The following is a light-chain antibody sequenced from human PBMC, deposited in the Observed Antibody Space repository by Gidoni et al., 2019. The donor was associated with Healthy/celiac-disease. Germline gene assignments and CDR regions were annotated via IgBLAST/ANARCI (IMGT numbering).Light chain of an antibody. Sequence: AIRITQSPSSLSASTGDRVTITCRASQGISSYLAWYQQKPGKAPKLLIYAASTLQSGVPSRFSGSGSGTDFTLTISCLQSEDFATYYCQQYYSYSEFTFXPXTKVDIK. V-gene: IGKV1-8*01. J-gene: IGKJ3*01. CDR2: AAS. CDR1: QGISSY. CDR3: QQYYSYSEFT.